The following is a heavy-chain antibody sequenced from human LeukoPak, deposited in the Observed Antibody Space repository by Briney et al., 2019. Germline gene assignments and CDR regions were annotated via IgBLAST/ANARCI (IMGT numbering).Heavy chain of an antibody. CDR3: ARSGRTVEMAYYFDY. J-gene: IGHJ4*02. D-gene: IGHD5-24*01. V-gene: IGHV1-69*13. Sequence: SVKVSCKASGGTFSSYAISWVRQAPGQGLEWMGGIIPIFGTANYAQKFQGRVTITADESTSTAYMELSSLRSEDTAVYYCARSGRTVEMAYYFDYWGQGTVVTVSS. CDR2: IIPIFGTA. CDR1: GGTFSSYA.